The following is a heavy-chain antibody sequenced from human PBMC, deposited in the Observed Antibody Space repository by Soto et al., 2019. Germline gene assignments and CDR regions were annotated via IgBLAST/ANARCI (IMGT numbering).Heavy chain of an antibody. CDR3: AADAGRIFGVVIWDV. CDR1: GFTFTSSA. J-gene: IGHJ6*02. Sequence: ASVKVSCKASGFTFTSSAVQWVRQARGQRLEWIGWIVVGSGNTNYAQKFQEGVTITRDMSTSTAYMELSSLRSEDTAVYYCAADAGRIFGVVIWDVWGQGTTVTVSS. CDR2: IVVGSGNT. V-gene: IGHV1-58*01. D-gene: IGHD3-3*01.